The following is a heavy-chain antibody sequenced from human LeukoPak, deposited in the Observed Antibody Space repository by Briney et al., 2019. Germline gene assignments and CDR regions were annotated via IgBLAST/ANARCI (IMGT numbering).Heavy chain of an antibody. V-gene: IGHV4-59*01. CDR3: ARVFRGAVTSNWFDP. J-gene: IGHJ5*02. CDR2: ISSSGNS. D-gene: IGHD3-3*01. Sequence: KTSETLSLTCTVSVDSISDFYWTWIRQTPGKGLEWLGFISSSGNSNYSPSLESRVSFSLDTSKSQFSLSLKSVTAADTAVYYCARVFRGAVTSNWFDPWGQGILVTVSS. CDR1: VDSISDFY.